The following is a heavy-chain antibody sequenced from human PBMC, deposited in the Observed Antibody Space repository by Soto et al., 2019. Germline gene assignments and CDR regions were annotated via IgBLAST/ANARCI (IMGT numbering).Heavy chain of an antibody. CDR1: GYSFASHW. CDR3: ARYSGSYWHYLDF. V-gene: IGHV5-51*01. Sequence: GESLKISCKGSGYSFASHWVAWVRQMPEKGLEWIGTIYPGDSDTKYSSAFRGHVTISADTSVSTAYLQWRSLETTDSAIYYCARYSGSYWHYLDFWGQGTLVTV. CDR2: IYPGDSDT. D-gene: IGHD1-26*01. J-gene: IGHJ4*02.